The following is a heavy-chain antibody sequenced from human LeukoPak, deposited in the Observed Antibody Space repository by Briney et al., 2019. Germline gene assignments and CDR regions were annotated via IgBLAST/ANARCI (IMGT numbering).Heavy chain of an antibody. CDR3: AREDTAMVTAFDI. D-gene: IGHD5-18*01. CDR1: GGTFISYA. CDR2: IIPILGIA. V-gene: IGHV1-69*04. J-gene: IGHJ3*02. Sequence: SVTVSCTSSGGTFISYAISWVRQAPGQGLEWVGRIIPILGIANYAQKFQGRVTITADKSTSTAYMELSSLRSEDTAVYYCAREDTAMVTAFDIWGQGTMVTVSS.